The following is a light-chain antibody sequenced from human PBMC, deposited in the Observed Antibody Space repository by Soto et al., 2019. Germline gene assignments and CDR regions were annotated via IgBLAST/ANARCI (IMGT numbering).Light chain of an antibody. CDR1: QSVSTRF. CDR2: GAS. J-gene: IGKJ1*01. CDR3: QQYGSSPGT. Sequence: EIVLTQSPGTLCLSPGERATLSCRASQSVSTRFLASCQQKRGQAPRPSIDGASNRAAGIPDRFSGSGCGTDFTLTITRLEPEDFAVYYCQQYGSSPGTFGQGTKVEIK. V-gene: IGKV3-20*01.